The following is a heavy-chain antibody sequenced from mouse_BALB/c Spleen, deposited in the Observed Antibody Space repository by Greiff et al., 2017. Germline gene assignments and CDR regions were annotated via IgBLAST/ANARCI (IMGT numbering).Heavy chain of an antibody. Sequence: QVQLQQSGAELVRPGSSVKISCKASGYAFSSYWMNWVKQRPGQGLEWIGQIYPGDGDTNYNGKFKGKATLTADKSSSTAYMQLSSLTSEDSAVYFCARDDGYYYWGQRTLVTVSA. CDR3: ARDDGYYY. J-gene: IGHJ3*01. D-gene: IGHD2-3*01. CDR1: GYAFSSYW. V-gene: IGHV1-80*01. CDR2: IYPGDGDT.